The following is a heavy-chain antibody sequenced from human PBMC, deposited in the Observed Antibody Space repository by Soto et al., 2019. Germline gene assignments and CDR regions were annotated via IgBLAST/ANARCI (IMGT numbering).Heavy chain of an antibody. V-gene: IGHV3-33*01. CDR3: ARDWRLIFGVVTSGMDV. D-gene: IGHD3-3*01. Sequence: RRLSCAASGFTFSSYGMHWVRQAPGKGLEWVAVIWYDGSNKYYADSVKGRFTISRDNSKNTLYLQMNSLRAEDTAVYYCARDWRLIFGVVTSGMDVWGQGTTVTVSS. CDR1: GFTFSSYG. CDR2: IWYDGSNK. J-gene: IGHJ6*02.